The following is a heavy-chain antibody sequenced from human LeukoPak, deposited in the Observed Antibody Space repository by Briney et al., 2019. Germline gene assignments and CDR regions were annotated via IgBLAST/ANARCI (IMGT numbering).Heavy chain of an antibody. Sequence: GGSLRLSCAASAFTFSSYGMTWVRQAPGKGLEWVSSISGSGGTTYYADSVKGRFTISRDNSQSTLYLQMNGLRAEDTAVYYCVRGMTAPDCWGQGSLVTVSS. CDR3: VRGMTAPDC. V-gene: IGHV3-23*01. CDR1: AFTFSSYG. CDR2: ISGSGGTT. D-gene: IGHD2-21*02. J-gene: IGHJ4*02.